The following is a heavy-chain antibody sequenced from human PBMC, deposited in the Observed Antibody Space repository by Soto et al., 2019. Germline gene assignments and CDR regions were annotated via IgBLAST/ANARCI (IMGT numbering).Heavy chain of an antibody. J-gene: IGHJ6*02. CDR1: DFSFNDVW. CDR2: IKSDGSST. CDR3: ARSVRSGSFPYYYYVMDV. V-gene: IGHV3-74*01. Sequence: GGSLRLSCVVSDFSFNDVWMDWVRQAPGKGLEWVGRIKSDGSSTSYADSVKGRFTISRDNAKNTLDLQMHGLRAEDMAVYYCARSVRSGSFPYYYYVMDVWGQGTTVTVSS. D-gene: IGHD3-10*01.